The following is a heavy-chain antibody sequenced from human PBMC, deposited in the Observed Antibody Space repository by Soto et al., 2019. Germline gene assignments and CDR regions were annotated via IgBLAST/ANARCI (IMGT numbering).Heavy chain of an antibody. CDR3: GRGLDAAVDY. V-gene: IGHV1-8*01. CDR1: GYTFSSYD. Sequence: QVQLVQSGAEVKKPGASVKVSCKASGYTFSSYDINWVRQATGQGLEWMGWMSPNSGNTGYAQDFQARVTMTRDTSTSTAYMELSSLTAEATGMYSCGRGLDAAVDYWVQGTLVTVSS. CDR2: MSPNSGNT. D-gene: IGHD2-15*01. J-gene: IGHJ4*02.